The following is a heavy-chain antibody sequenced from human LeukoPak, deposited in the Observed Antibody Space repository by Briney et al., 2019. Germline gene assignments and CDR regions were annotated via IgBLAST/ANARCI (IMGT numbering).Heavy chain of an antibody. CDR2: ISGSGGSI. J-gene: IGHJ6*03. V-gene: IGHV3-23*01. CDR1: GFTFSSYG. Sequence: GGTLRLSCEASGFTFSSYGMSWVRQAPGKGLEWVSGISGSGGSIYYADSLKGRFTISKDNSKNTLYLQMNSLRAEDTAVYYCAKIGRSYDFWTGYYEEEVDYMDVWGKGTTVTVSS. CDR3: AKIGRSYDFWTGYYEEEVDYMDV. D-gene: IGHD3-3*01.